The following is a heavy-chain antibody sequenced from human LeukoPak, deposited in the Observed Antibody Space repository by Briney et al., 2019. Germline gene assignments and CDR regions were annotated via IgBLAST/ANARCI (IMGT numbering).Heavy chain of an antibody. CDR1: GGTFSSYA. D-gene: IGHD3-10*01. CDR2: IIPIFGTA. Sequence: ASVKVSCKASGGTFSSYAISWVRQAPGQGLEWMGGIIPIFGTANYAQKFQGRVTITADESMSTAYMELSSLRSEDTAVYYCARADGRMDGSGSYYNRYYYYGMDVWGKGTTVTVSS. J-gene: IGHJ6*04. V-gene: IGHV1-69*13. CDR3: ARADGRMDGSGSYYNRYYYYGMDV.